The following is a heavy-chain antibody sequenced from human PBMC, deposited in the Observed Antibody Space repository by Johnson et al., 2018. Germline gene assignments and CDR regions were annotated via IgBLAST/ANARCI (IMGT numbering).Heavy chain of an antibody. CDR3: ASSPNCRGGSCYGYSYYYYRDA. CDR1: GGSFSGYY. V-gene: IGHV4-34*01. J-gene: IGHJ6*03. D-gene: IGHD2-15*01. Sequence: QVQLQQWGAGLLKPSETLSLTCAVYGGSFSGYYWSWIRRPPGKGLEWIGEINHSGSTNYNPSLKSRVTIEVATAKYQFSLKLSSVTAADTAVYYSASSPNCRGGSCYGYSYYYYRDAWGKGTTVTVSS. CDR2: INHSGST.